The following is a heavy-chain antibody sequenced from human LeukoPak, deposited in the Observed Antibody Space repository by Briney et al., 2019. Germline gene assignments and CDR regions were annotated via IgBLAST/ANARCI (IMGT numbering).Heavy chain of an antibody. CDR3: AREPGREWFGELLGDY. J-gene: IGHJ4*02. V-gene: IGHV1-46*01. D-gene: IGHD3-10*01. CDR1: GYTFTSYY. CDR2: INPSGGST. Sequence: GASVKVSCKASGYTFTSYYMHWVRQAPGQGLEWMGIINPSGGSTSYAQEFQGRVTMTRDTSTSTVYMELSSLRSEDTAVYYCAREPGREWFGELLGDYWGQGTLVTVSS.